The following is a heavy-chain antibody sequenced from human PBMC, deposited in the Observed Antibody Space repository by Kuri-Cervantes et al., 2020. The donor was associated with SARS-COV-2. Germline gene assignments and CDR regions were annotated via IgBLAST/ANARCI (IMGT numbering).Heavy chain of an antibody. CDR1: GYTFTSYD. CDR3: ARGLRGYCSSTTCPGDY. D-gene: IGHD2-2*01. Sequence: ASVKVSCKASGYTFTSYDINWVRQATGQGLEWMGWMNPNSGNTGYAQKFQGRVTMTRNTSMSTAYMELSSLRSEDTAVYYCARGLRGYCSSTTCPGDYWGQGTLVTVSS. V-gene: IGHV1-8*01. J-gene: IGHJ4*02. CDR2: MNPNSGNT.